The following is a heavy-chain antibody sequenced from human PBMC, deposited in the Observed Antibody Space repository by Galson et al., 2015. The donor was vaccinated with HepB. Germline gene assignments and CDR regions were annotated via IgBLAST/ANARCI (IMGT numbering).Heavy chain of an antibody. J-gene: IGHJ6*02. Sequence: VSCKASGGTFSSYAISWVRQAPGQGLEWMGGIIPIFGTANYAQKFQGRVTITADESTSTAYMELSSLRSEDTAVYYCASHYSNYGGDYYYGMDVWGQGTTVTVTS. V-gene: IGHV1-69*01. CDR3: ASHYSNYGGDYYYGMDV. CDR2: IIPIFGTA. D-gene: IGHD4-11*01. CDR1: GGTFSSYA.